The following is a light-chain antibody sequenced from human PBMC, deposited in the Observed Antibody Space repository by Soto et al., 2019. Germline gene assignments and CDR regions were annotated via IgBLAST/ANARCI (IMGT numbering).Light chain of an antibody. Sequence: IQMTQSPSTLPASVGDRVTITCRASQSISNWLAWYQQKPGQAPRLLIYAASSLQSGVPSRFSGGGSGADFTLTISSLQPEDFATYYCQQVKSYPLTFGGGTKVDIK. CDR2: AAS. CDR1: QSISNW. J-gene: IGKJ4*01. CDR3: QQVKSYPLT. V-gene: IGKV1-5*01.